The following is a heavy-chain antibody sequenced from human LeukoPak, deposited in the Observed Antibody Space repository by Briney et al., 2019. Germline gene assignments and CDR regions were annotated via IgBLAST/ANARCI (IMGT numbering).Heavy chain of an antibody. J-gene: IGHJ4*02. D-gene: IGHD3-16*01. V-gene: IGHV4-4*02. Sequence: PSGTLSLTCAVSGGSISSPTWWTWVRQPPGKGLEWIGEVYSSGSTNDNPSLNSRVTISLDKSRNQFSLKLNSVTAADTAVYYCASKSPASSIIITSWGQGTLVTVSS. CDR2: VYSSGST. CDR1: GGSISSPTW. CDR3: ASKSPASSIIITS.